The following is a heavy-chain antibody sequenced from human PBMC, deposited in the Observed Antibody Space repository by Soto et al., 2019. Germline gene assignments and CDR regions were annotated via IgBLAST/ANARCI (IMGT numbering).Heavy chain of an antibody. CDR2: TYYRSRWYN. CDR1: GDSVSSNSAA. Sequence: QVQLQESGPGLVKPSQTLSLTCAISGDSVSSNSAAWNWIRLSPSRGLEWLARTYYRSRWYNDYAVFVRSRITVNPDTSKNQFSLQLTCVTPEDTAVYYCAGTTSHQWYYMDVWGKGTTVTVSS. J-gene: IGHJ6*03. D-gene: IGHD1-7*01. CDR3: AGTTSHQWYYMDV. V-gene: IGHV6-1*01.